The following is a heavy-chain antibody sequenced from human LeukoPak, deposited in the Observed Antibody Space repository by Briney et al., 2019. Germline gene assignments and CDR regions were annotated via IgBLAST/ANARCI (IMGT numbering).Heavy chain of an antibody. V-gene: IGHV4-39*01. Sequence: SQTLSLTCTVSGGSISSGDYYWGWIRQPPGKGLEWIGSIYYSGSTYYNPSLKSRVTISVDTSKDQFSLKLSSVTAADTAVYYCARPTITMVRGFDPWGQGSLVTVSS. J-gene: IGHJ5*02. D-gene: IGHD3-10*01. CDR3: ARPTITMVRGFDP. CDR1: GGSISSGDYY. CDR2: IYYSGST.